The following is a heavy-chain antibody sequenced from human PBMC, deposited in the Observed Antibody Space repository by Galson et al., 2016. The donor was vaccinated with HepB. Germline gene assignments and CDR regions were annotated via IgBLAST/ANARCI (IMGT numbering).Heavy chain of an antibody. CDR1: GGSVSSSYW. J-gene: IGHJ6*02. V-gene: IGHV4-4*02. Sequence: SEALSLTCAVSGGSVSSSYWWSWVRRPPGKGLEWIGEVYQSGSTNYNPSLKSRVTISLDKSNNQLSLNLSSVTAADTAVYYCASSRVLEHFSMDVWGQGTTVTVSS. CDR2: VYQSGST. CDR3: ASSRVLEHFSMDV. D-gene: IGHD1/OR15-1a*01.